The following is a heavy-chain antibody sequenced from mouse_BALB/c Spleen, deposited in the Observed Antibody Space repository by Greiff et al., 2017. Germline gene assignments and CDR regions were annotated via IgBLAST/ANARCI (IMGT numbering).Heavy chain of an antibody. J-gene: IGHJ4*01. CDR3: ARIYYGSSYAMDY. Sequence: EVQLQESGGGLVQPGGSLKLSCAASGFTFSSYGMSWVRQTPDKRLELVATINSNGGSTYYPDSVKGRFTISRDNAKNTLYLQMSSLKSEDTAMYYCARIYYGSSYAMDYWGQGTSVTVSS. D-gene: IGHD1-1*01. CDR1: GFTFSSYG. CDR2: INSNGGST. V-gene: IGHV5-6-3*01.